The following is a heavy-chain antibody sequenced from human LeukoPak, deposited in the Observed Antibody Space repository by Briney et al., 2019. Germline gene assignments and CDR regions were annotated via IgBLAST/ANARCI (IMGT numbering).Heavy chain of an antibody. Sequence: SETLSLTCTVSGGSISSYYWGWIRQPPGKGLEWIGSTYFNGRTYYNPSLKSRITISVDTSKNQFSLKLSSVTAADTAVYYCARACEDYYAPLFDFWGQGTLVTVSS. CDR3: ARACEDYYAPLFDF. D-gene: IGHD3-10*01. V-gene: IGHV4-39*01. CDR2: TYFNGRT. CDR1: GGSISSYY. J-gene: IGHJ4*02.